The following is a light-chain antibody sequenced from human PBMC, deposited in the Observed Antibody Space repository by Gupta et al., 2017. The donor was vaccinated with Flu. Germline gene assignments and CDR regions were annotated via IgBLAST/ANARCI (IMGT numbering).Light chain of an antibody. Sequence: SYILTQSPSVSVAPGQTARIPCGGIDIGSNTVHWYQQKPGQAPVLVIYDDTVRPTGIPERISGSNSENTATLTISGVEDGDEADYYCHVWDSATGHQVFGGGTKLA. V-gene: IGLV3-21*02. CDR3: HVWDSATGHQV. CDR2: DDT. CDR1: DIGSNT. J-gene: IGLJ3*02.